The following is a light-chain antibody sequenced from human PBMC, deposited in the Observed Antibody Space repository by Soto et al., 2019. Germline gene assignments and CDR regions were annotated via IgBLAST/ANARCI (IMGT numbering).Light chain of an antibody. V-gene: IGKV3D-20*01. CDR3: QQYASSPLT. CDR2: GAS. CDR1: QRVGRDY. J-gene: IGKJ4*01. Sequence: EIVWTQSPATLSLSPGERATLSCGASQRVGRDYLAWYQQKPGLATRLLIHGASIRATGIPDRFSGSGSGTDFTLIINRLEPEEFAVYFCQQYASSPLTFGGGTEVEIK.